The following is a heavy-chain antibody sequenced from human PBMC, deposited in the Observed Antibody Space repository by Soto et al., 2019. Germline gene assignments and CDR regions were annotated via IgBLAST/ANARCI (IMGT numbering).Heavy chain of an antibody. CDR1: GGSFSDYY. CDR3: ARVSQLLYGDPPGY. D-gene: IGHD3-10*01. J-gene: IGHJ4*02. Sequence: QVQLQQWGAGLLKPSETLSLTCAVYGGSFSDYYWSWIRQPPRKGLEWIGEVNHSGYINYNPSLKSRLTMSVDTSKNQFSLRLNSVTAADTAVYYCARVSQLLYGDPPGYWGQGTLVTVSS. V-gene: IGHV4-34*02. CDR2: VNHSGYI.